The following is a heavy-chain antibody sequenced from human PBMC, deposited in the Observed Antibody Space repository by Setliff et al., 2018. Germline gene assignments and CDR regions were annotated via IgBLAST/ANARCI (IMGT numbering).Heavy chain of an antibody. J-gene: IGHJ4*02. CDR1: GDSISSSRYY. D-gene: IGHD2-21*02. Sequence: SETLSLTCTVSGDSISSSRYYWAWIRQPPGKGLEWIGYVFFTGDTDYNPSLGSRVTISLDRSKTQFSLKLSSVTAADTAVYYCARGGVTAVWDLTDWGQGTLVTVSS. V-gene: IGHV4-61*05. CDR2: VFFTGDT. CDR3: ARGGVTAVWDLTD.